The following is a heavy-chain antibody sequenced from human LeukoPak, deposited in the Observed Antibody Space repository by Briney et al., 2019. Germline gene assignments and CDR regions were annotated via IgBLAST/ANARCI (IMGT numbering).Heavy chain of an antibody. CDR1: GFTFRSYG. CDR2: ISYAGSNK. CDR3: ARDLPPNDC. Sequence: GGSLRLPCAASGFTFRSYGMHGVRQAPGKGLEGGAVISYAGSNKYYADSVKGRFTISRDNSKNTLYLQMNSLSDEDTAVFYCARDLPPNDCWGEGTLVTVSS. J-gene: IGHJ4*02. V-gene: IGHV3-30*03.